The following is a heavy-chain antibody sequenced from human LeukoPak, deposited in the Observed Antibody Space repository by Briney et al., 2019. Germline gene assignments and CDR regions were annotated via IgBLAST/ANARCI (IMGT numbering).Heavy chain of an antibody. J-gene: IGHJ3*02. V-gene: IGHV4-39*01. D-gene: IGHD4-23*01. CDR2: IYYSGSP. Sequence: PSETLSLTCTVSGGSISSSSYYWGWIRQPPGKGLEWIGSIYYSGSPYYNPSLKSRVTISVDTSKNQFSLKLGSVTAADSAVYYCAVVGGNSNDFDIWGQGTMVTVSS. CDR3: AVVGGNSNDFDI. CDR1: GGSISSSSYY.